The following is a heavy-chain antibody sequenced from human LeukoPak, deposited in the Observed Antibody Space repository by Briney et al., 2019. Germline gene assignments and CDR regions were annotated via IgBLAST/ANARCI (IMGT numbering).Heavy chain of an antibody. CDR1: GFTFSSYG. Sequence: GGSLRLSCAASGFTFSSYGMHWVCQSPGRGLEWVSFVSFDGSNEFYADSLKGRFTISRDNSKDTLYLQMDSLRAEDTALYYCAREEHDYVWGSYRYYYNYGIDVWGQGTTVTVSS. V-gene: IGHV3-30*03. CDR3: AREEHDYVWGSYRYYYNYGIDV. J-gene: IGHJ6*02. CDR2: VSFDGSNE. D-gene: IGHD3-16*02.